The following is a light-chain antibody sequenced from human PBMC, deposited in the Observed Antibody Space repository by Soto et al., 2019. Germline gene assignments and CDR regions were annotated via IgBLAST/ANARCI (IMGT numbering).Light chain of an antibody. CDR1: SSDVGRYNL. CDR3: CSYAGSTYYV. Sequence: QSVQGHPASVSWTPGHSITISCTGSSSDVGRYNLVSWYQQHPGKAPKLMIYEGSQRPSGVSNRFSGSKSGNTASLTISGLQPEEEADYHCCSYAGSTYYVFGTGTKVTVL. V-gene: IGLV2-23*01. CDR2: EGS. J-gene: IGLJ1*01.